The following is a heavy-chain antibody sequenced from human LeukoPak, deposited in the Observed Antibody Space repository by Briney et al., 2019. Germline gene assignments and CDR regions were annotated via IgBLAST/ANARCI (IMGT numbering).Heavy chain of an antibody. V-gene: IGHV4-31*03. Sequence: SETLSLTCTVSGGSISSGGSYWSWIRQHPGKGLEWIGSIYYSGSTYYNPSLKSRVTISIDTSKNQFSLKLSSVTAADTAVYYCARLAPWDSSGYQDDYWGQGTLVTVSS. CDR2: IYYSGST. D-gene: IGHD3-22*01. CDR1: GGSISSGGSY. CDR3: ARLAPWDSSGYQDDY. J-gene: IGHJ4*02.